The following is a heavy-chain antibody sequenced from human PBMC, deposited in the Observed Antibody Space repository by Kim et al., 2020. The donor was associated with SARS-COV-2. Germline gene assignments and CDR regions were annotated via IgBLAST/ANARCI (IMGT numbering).Heavy chain of an antibody. V-gene: IGHV3-7*01. CDR2: INQDGSER. J-gene: IGHJ6*02. Sequence: GGSLRLSCAASAFTFSSFWMNWVRQAPGKGLEWVANINQDGSERYYVDSVKDRFTISRDNAKNSLYLQMNSLRADDTAVYYCARGRGVDVWGQGTTVTVSS. CDR1: AFTFSSFW. CDR3: ARGRGVDV.